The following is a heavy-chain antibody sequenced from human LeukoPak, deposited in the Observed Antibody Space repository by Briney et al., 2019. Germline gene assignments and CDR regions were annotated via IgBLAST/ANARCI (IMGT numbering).Heavy chain of an antibody. J-gene: IGHJ5*02. D-gene: IGHD3-9*01. CDR1: GFTFSSYW. V-gene: IGHV3-7*01. Sequence: GGSLRLSCAASGFTFSSYWMSWVRQAPGKGLEWVANIKQDGSEKYYVDSVKGRFTVSRDNAKNSLYLQMNSLRAEDTAVYYCARGGLRGYDILTGSWRWFDPWGQGTLVTVSS. CDR2: IKQDGSEK. CDR3: ARGGLRGYDILTGSWRWFDP.